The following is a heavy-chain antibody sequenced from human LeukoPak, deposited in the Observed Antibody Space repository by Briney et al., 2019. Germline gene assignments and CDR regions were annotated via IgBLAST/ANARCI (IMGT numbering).Heavy chain of an antibody. J-gene: IGHJ5*02. CDR3: ARGPANWFDP. Sequence: ASVKVSCKASGYTFTGYYIYWVRQAPGQGLEWMGWINPSSGGTKYAQMFQGRVTMTRDTSISTAYMELSRLKSDDTAVYYCARGPANWFDPWGQGTLVTVSS. V-gene: IGHV1-2*02. CDR1: GYTFTGYY. CDR2: INPSSGGT.